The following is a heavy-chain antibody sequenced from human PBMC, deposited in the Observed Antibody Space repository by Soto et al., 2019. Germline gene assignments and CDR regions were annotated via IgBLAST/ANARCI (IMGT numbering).Heavy chain of an antibody. D-gene: IGHD6-6*01. CDR1: GGPISSYY. Sequence: PSETLSLTCTVSGGPISSYYWSWIRQPPGKGLEWIGYIHYSGSTNYNPSLKSRVTISVDTSKNQFSLKLSSVTAADTAVYYCARHWYSSSFFDYWGQGTLVTISS. CDR3: ARHWYSSSFFDY. CDR2: IHYSGST. J-gene: IGHJ4*02. V-gene: IGHV4-59*08.